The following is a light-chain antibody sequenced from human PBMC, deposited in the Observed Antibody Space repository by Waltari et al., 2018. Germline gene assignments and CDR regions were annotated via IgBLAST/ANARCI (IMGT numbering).Light chain of an antibody. J-gene: IGKJ2*01. CDR2: AVS. CDR3: QQYYSYPCT. V-gene: IGKV1-8*01. Sequence: AIRMIQSPSSSSASTGLTVTITCRANQRVTSYLAWYQQKPGRAPKLLLYAVSTLQTAIPARLSGAGSETDFTLTINCLQSEDFATYYGQQYYSYPCTFGQGTKLEI. CDR1: QRVTSY.